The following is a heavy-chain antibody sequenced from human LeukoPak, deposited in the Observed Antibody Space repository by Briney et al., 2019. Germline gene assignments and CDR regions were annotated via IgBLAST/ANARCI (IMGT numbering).Heavy chain of an antibody. D-gene: IGHD3-16*01. V-gene: IGHV1-69*13. J-gene: IGHJ6*02. CDR3: TTRACHAGGCSSSFYYYYGLHF. CDR1: GNSISDYA. Sequence: SVKVSCKASGNSISDYAVSWVRQAPGQGFEWMGGIIPIFGTADYAQKFQGRVTITADQSTSTTYMALSSLKSEDTATYYCTTRACHAGGCSSSFYYYYGLHFWGQGTTVSVSS. CDR2: IIPIFGTA.